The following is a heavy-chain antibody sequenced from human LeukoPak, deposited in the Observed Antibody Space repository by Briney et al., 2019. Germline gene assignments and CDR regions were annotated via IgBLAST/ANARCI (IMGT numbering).Heavy chain of an antibody. Sequence: PGRSLRLSCIPSGFTFGDHAMSWVRQAPGKGLEWVAVISYDGSNKYYADSVKGRFTISRDNSKNTLYLQMNSLRAEDTAVYYCARLDYYYGMDVWGQGTTVTVSS. J-gene: IGHJ6*02. V-gene: IGHV3-30-3*01. CDR2: ISYDGSNK. CDR1: GFTFGDHA. CDR3: ARLDYYYGMDV.